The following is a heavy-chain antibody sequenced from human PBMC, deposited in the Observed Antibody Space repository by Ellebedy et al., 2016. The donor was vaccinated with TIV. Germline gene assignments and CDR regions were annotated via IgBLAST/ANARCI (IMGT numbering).Heavy chain of an antibody. J-gene: IGHJ5*02. CDR3: AREERLQWLKGGTNWFDP. Sequence: GESLKISCAAPGFTFSSYGMPSVRPAPGKGLEWVAVLSYDGSNKYYADSVKGRFTISRDNSKKTMYLQMNSLRAEDTAVYYSAREERLQWLKGGTNWFDPWGQGTLVTVSS. CDR2: LSYDGSNK. V-gene: IGHV3-30*03. CDR1: GFTFSSYG. D-gene: IGHD3-3*01.